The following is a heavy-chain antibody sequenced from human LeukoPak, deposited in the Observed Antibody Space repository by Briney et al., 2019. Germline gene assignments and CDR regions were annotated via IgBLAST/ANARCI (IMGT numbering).Heavy chain of an antibody. J-gene: IGHJ3*02. Sequence: SETLSLTCIVSGGSISSGDYFWSWIRQSAGKGLEWIGRIYTSGSTNYNPSLKSRVTISVDTSKNQFSLKLSSVTAADTAVYYCARVFKSRWLVRGGDAFDIWGQGTMVTVSS. CDR3: ARVFKSRWLVRGGDAFDI. CDR2: IYTSGST. V-gene: IGHV4-61*02. D-gene: IGHD6-19*01. CDR1: GGSISSGDYF.